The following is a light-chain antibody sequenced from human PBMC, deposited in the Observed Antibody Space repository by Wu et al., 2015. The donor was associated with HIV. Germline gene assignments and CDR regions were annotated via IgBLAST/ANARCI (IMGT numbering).Light chain of an antibody. CDR3: QQYGSSPQYS. V-gene: IGKV3-20*01. CDR2: GAS. CDR1: QSVSSSY. J-gene: IGKJ2*03. Sequence: EIVLTQSPGTLSLSPGERATLSCRASQSVSSSYLAWYQQKPGPAPRLLIYGASSRATGIPDRFSGSGSGTDFTLTISRLEPEDFAVYYCQQYGSSPQYSFGQGTKLEIK.